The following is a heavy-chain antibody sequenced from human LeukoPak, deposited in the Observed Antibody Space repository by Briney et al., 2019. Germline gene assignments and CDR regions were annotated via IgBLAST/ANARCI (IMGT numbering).Heavy chain of an antibody. CDR2: IYSVGGT. CDR1: GFTFSRNY. CDR3: AGVGHRHGHYFDF. J-gene: IGHJ4*02. D-gene: IGHD1-26*01. V-gene: IGHV3-66*01. Sequence: PGGSLRLSCEASGFTFSRNYMAWVRQAPGKGLEWVSVIYSVGGTYYADSVKGRFIISRDDSKSTLYLQMNTLRAEDTAVYHCAGVGHRHGHYFDFWGQGTLATVSS.